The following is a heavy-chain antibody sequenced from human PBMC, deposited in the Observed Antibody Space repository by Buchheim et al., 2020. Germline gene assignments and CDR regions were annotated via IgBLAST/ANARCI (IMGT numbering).Heavy chain of an antibody. D-gene: IGHD5-18*01. CDR1: GFTFSSYG. CDR3: ARDKTGIQLWSYYYGMDV. J-gene: IGHJ6*02. Sequence: QVQLVESGGGVVQPGRSLRLSCAASGFTFSSYGMHWVRQAPGKGLEWVAVIWYDGSNKYYADSVKGRFTISRDNSKNTLYLQMNSLRAEDTAVYYCARDKTGIQLWSYYYGMDVWGQGTT. CDR2: IWYDGSNK. V-gene: IGHV3-33*01.